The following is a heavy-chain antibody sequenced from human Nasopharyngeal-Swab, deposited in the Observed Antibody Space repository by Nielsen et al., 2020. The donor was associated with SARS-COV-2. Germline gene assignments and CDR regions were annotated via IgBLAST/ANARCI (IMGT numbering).Heavy chain of an antibody. D-gene: IGHD3-16*01. CDR1: GYTFFSYG. CDR3: ARELGVGPFDY. CDR2: ISPYNDYT. J-gene: IGHJ4*02. V-gene: IGHV1-18*01. Sequence: SVQVSCKTSGYTFFSYGIAWVRQAPGQGLEWLGWISPYNDYTHYAQKFQGSVTMTSDTSTSTAYLELRSLTSDDTAVYYCARELGVGPFDYWGQGTLVTVSP.